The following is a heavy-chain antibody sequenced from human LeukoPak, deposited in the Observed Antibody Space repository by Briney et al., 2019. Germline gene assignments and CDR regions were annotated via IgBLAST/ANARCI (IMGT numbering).Heavy chain of an antibody. CDR3: AREDGYNTY. V-gene: IGHV1-18*01. CDR2: MNPNSGNT. CDR1: GYTITSYD. D-gene: IGHD5-24*01. J-gene: IGHJ4*02. Sequence: GASVKVSCKASGYTITSYDINWVRQATGQGLEWMGWMNPNSGNTNYAQKLLGRVTMTTDTSTSTAYMELRSLRSDDTAFYYCAREDGYNTYWGQGTLVTVSS.